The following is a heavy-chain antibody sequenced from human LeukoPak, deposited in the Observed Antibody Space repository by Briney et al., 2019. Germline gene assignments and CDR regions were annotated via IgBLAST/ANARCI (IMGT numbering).Heavy chain of an antibody. J-gene: IGHJ4*02. V-gene: IGHV4-39*07. CDR3: ARGGLRYFDWTMDY. CDR2: IYYSGST. Sequence: SETLSLTCTVSGGSISRSSYYWGWIRQPPGKGLEWIGSIYYSGSTYYNSSLESRVAISVDTSRTQFSLKLNSVTAADTAVYYCARGGLRYFDWTMDYWGQGTLVTVSS. CDR1: GGSISRSSYY. D-gene: IGHD3-9*01.